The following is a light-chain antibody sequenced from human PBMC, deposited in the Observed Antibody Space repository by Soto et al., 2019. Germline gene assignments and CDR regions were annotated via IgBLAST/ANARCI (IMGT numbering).Light chain of an antibody. V-gene: IGKV1-39*01. CDR1: QIISTY. J-gene: IGKJ1*01. Sequence: IHVSLSPASLSASDGDTVTITCRASQIISTYLTWYQQKPGKAPKLLIYAAYNLQSGVPSRFSGSGSGTDFTLTISSLQPEDFAAYYCQQSYDMPWTFGQGTKVDIK. CDR3: QQSYDMPWT. CDR2: AAY.